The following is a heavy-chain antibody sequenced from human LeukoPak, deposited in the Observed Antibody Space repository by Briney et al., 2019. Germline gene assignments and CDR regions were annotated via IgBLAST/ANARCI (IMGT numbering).Heavy chain of an antibody. J-gene: IGHJ3*02. CDR3: ARSLVEMATINDGFDI. CDR1: GLTFWRYG. Sequence: GRSLRLSCAASGLTFWRYGMTWVRQAPGKGLEWVSVIWFDGSHTYYADSVKGRFTISRDNSKNTLYLQMNSLRAEDTAVYYCARSLVEMATINDGFDIWGQGTMVTVSS. CDR2: IWFDGSHT. D-gene: IGHD5-24*01. V-gene: IGHV3-33*01.